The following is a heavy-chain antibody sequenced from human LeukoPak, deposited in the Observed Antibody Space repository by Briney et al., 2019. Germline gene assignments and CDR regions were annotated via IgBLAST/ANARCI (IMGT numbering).Heavy chain of an antibody. Sequence: SVKVSCKASGGTYSSYAISWVRQAPGQGLEWMGGIITIFGTANYAQKFQGRVTITADESTSTAYMELSSLRSEDTAVYYCAALVTMVRGVIIPGTYFDYWGQGTLVTVSS. V-gene: IGHV1-69*13. CDR3: AALVTMVRGVIIPGTYFDY. J-gene: IGHJ4*02. D-gene: IGHD3-10*01. CDR2: IITIFGTA. CDR1: GGTYSSYA.